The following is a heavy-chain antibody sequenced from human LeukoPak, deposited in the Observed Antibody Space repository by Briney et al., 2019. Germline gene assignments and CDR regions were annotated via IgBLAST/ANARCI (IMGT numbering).Heavy chain of an antibody. J-gene: IGHJ4*02. D-gene: IGHD3-10*01. Sequence: GGSLRLSCAASGFTFSNYWMSWVRQAPGKGLEWVANIQQDGSEKYYVDSVKGRFTISRDNAKNSLYVQMNSLRTEDTAVYYCASDVIRGVIMDWGQGTLVTVSS. CDR3: ASDVIRGVIMD. CDR2: IQQDGSEK. CDR1: GFTFSNYW. V-gene: IGHV3-7*01.